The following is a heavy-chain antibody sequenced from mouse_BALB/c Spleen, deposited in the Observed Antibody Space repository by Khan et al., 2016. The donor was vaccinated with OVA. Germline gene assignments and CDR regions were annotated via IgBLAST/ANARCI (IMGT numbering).Heavy chain of an antibody. D-gene: IGHD2-10*01. V-gene: IGHV1-4*01. J-gene: IGHJ3*01. Sequence: QVQLKESGAELARPGASVKMSCKASGYTFTSYTIHWVKQRPGQGLEWIGYINPSNDYTNYNQKFKDKATLTADKSSSTAYMQRSRLTSEDSAVYYCTRAGPYYGNYGAWFAYRGHGTLVTVSA. CDR1: GYTFTSYT. CDR2: INPSNDYT. CDR3: TRAGPYYGNYGAWFAY.